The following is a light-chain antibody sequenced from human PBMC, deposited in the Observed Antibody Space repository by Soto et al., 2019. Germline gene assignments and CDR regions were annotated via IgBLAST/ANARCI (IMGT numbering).Light chain of an antibody. CDR2: DVS. J-gene: IGKJ5*01. V-gene: IGKV1-13*02. CDR3: QQVNVYPIT. CDR1: QDIRGA. Sequence: AIQLTQSPSSLSASVGDRVTITCRASQDIRGALAWYQQKPGKAPKLLIYDVSSLESGVPSRFSGSCAGTDFTFTISSLQPEDFATYYCQQVNVYPITFVHGTRLEIK.